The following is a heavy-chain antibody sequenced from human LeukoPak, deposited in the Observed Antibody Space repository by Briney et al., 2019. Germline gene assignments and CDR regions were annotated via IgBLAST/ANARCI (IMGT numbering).Heavy chain of an antibody. V-gene: IGHV4-39*07. CDR3: ARVVSGPAAPFDY. CDR2: IYYSGST. CDR1: GGSISSSSYY. J-gene: IGHJ4*02. Sequence: SETLSLTCTVSGGSISSSSYYWGWIRQPPGKGLEWIGSIYYSGSTYYNPSLKSRVTISVDTSKNQFSLKLSSVTAADTAVYYCARVVSGPAAPFDYWGQGTLVTVSS. D-gene: IGHD2-2*01.